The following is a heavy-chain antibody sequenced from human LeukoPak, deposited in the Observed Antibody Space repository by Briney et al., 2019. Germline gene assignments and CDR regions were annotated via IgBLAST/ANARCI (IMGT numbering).Heavy chain of an antibody. CDR2: IYYSGST. CDR3: ARMRDSSGWYSIDY. CDR1: GGSISSYY. Sequence: SETLSLTCTVSGGSISSYYWSWIRQPPGKGLEWIGYIYYSGSTNYNPSLKSRVTISVDTSKNRFSLKLSSVTAADTAVYYCARMRDSSGWYSIDYWGQGTLVTVSS. V-gene: IGHV4-59*08. J-gene: IGHJ4*02. D-gene: IGHD6-19*01.